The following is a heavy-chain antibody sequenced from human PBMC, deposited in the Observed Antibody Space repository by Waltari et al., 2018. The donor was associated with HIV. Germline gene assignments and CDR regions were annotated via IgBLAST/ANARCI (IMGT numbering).Heavy chain of an antibody. Sequence: QVQLVQSGAEVKKPGSSVKVSCKASVGAFFIQTFNWVRQAPGQGLEWMGRAIPMFGTANYARKFQGRVTITADKSTTTAYMELNGLRIDDTAVYYCASARETMGVDFDSWGQGTLVTVS. CDR2: AIPMFGTA. J-gene: IGHJ5*01. CDR3: ASARETMGVDFDS. V-gene: IGHV1-69*08. D-gene: IGHD3-10*01. CDR1: VGAFFIQT.